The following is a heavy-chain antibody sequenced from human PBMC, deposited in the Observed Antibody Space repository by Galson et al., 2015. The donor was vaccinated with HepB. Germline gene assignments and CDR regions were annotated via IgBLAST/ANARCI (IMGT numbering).Heavy chain of an antibody. CDR3: ARDAKGYSSGWYSGNQYGMDV. V-gene: IGHV3-30*03. CDR1: GFTFSTYG. CDR2: ISYDGSNK. Sequence: SLRLSCAASGFTFSTYGMNWVRQAPGKGLEWVAVISYDGSNKYYADSVKGRFTISRDNSKNTLYLQMNSLRAEDTAVYYCARDAKGYSSGWYSGNQYGMDVWGQGTTVTVSS. J-gene: IGHJ6*02. D-gene: IGHD6-19*01.